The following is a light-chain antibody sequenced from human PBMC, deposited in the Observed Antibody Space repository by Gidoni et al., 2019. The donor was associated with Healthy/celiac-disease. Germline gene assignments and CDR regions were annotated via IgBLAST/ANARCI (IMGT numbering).Light chain of an antibody. CDR2: KAS. Sequence: EIQLTQSPSTLSESVGDRVTITCRASQSISSWLAWYQQKPGKAPKLLIYKASSLESGVPSRFSGSGSGTEFTLTISSLQPDDFATYYCQQYNSYSRTFGQGTKVEIK. J-gene: IGKJ1*01. CDR3: QQYNSYSRT. CDR1: QSISSW. V-gene: IGKV1-5*03.